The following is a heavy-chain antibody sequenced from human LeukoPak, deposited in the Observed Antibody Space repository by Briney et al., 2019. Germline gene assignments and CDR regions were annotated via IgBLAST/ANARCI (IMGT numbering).Heavy chain of an antibody. CDR3: ARDGYDFWSGYYDY. CDR2: INHSGST. Sequence: SETLSLTCAVYGGSFSGYYWSWIRQPPGKGLEWIGEINHSGSTNYNPSLKSRVTISVDTSKNQFSLKLGSVTAADTAVYYCARDGYDFWSGYYDYWGQGTLVTVSS. D-gene: IGHD3-3*01. V-gene: IGHV4-34*01. CDR1: GGSFSGYY. J-gene: IGHJ4*02.